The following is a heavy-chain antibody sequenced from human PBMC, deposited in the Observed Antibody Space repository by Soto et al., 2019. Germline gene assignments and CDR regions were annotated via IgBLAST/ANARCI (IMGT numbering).Heavy chain of an antibody. CDR3: AKLTVLRYWMGYFQH. D-gene: IGHD3-9*01. Sequence: EVQLLESGGGLVQPGGSLRLSCAASGFTFSSYAMSWVRQAPGKGVEWVSAISGSGGSTYYADSVKGRFTISRDNSKNTLYLQMNSLRAEDTAVYYCAKLTVLRYWMGYFQHWGQSTLVTVSS. J-gene: IGHJ1*01. V-gene: IGHV3-23*01. CDR2: ISGSGGST. CDR1: GFTFSSYA.